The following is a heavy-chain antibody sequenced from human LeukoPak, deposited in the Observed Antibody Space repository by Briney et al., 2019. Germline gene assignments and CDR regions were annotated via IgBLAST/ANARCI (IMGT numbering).Heavy chain of an antibody. CDR3: ARLVVPPGNRGWYYEH. CDR1: EFIFSNYW. J-gene: IGHJ4*02. Sequence: GGSLRLSCAASEFIFSNYWMSWVRQGPGEGPEWVANINQGGSEKYYVDSVKGRFTISRDNAKNSLDLQMNSLRVEDTAIYYCARLVVPPGNRGWYYEHWGPGTLVTVSS. V-gene: IGHV3-7*03. CDR2: INQGGSEK. D-gene: IGHD2-2*01.